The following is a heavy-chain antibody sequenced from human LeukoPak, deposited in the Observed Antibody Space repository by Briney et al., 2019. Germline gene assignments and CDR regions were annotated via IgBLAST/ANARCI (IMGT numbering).Heavy chain of an antibody. CDR2: ISGSGDSA. Sequence: PGGSLRLSCAASGFTFSNYAMSWVRQAPGKGLEWVSIISGSGDSAYSADSMKGRFTISRDNSKYTLYLQMNSLRAEDTAVYYCAKPVGGGLEPDYWGQGTLVTVSS. J-gene: IGHJ4*02. CDR3: AKPVGGGLEPDY. D-gene: IGHD1-26*01. V-gene: IGHV3-23*01. CDR1: GFTFSNYA.